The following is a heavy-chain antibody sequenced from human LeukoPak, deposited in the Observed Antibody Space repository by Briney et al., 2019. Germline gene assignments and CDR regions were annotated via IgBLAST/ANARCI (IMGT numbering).Heavy chain of an antibody. CDR2: IIPIFGTA. CDR1: VGTFSSYV. CDR3: ARSYCSGGRCYWYYFDY. D-gene: IGHD2-15*01. Sequence: SVKVSCKASVGTFSSYVISWVRQAPGQGREWVGGIIPIFGTANYAQRLQGRVTITRDTSASAAYMELSSLISQDTAVYYCARSYCSGGRCYWYYFDYWSQGTLVTVSS. V-gene: IGHV1-69*05. J-gene: IGHJ4*02.